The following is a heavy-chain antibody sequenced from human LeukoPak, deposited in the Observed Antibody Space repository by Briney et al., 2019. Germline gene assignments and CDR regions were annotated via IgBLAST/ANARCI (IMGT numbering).Heavy chain of an antibody. Sequence: GGSLRLSCAASGFTVSSNYMSWVRQAPGKGLEWVSVIYGGVNTVYADSVQGRFTISRDNSKNALYLQMSSLRAEDTAVYYCAKSPKTGFLFDYWGKGTLVTVSS. CDR2: IYGGVNT. CDR3: AKSPKTGFLFDY. V-gene: IGHV3-66*01. CDR1: GFTVSSNY. J-gene: IGHJ4*02. D-gene: IGHD1-1*01.